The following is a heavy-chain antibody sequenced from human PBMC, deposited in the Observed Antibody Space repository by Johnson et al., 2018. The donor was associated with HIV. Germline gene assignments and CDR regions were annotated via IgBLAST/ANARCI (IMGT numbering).Heavy chain of an antibody. Sequence: VQLVESGGGLVQPGGSLRLSCAASGFTVSSNYMSWVRQAPGKGLEWVSVVYSGGSTYYDDSVKGRFTTSRDNSKNTLYLQMNSLRAEDTAVYYCARVRETKGPYDAFDIWGQGTMVTVSS. V-gene: IGHV3-66*01. CDR3: ARVRETKGPYDAFDI. D-gene: IGHD1-1*01. CDR1: GFTVSSNY. J-gene: IGHJ3*02. CDR2: VYSGGST.